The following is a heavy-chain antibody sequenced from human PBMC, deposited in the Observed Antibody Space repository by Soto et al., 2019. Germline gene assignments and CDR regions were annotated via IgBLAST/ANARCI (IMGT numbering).Heavy chain of an antibody. J-gene: IGHJ5*02. Sequence: GGSLRLSCAASGFTFSSYGMHWVRQSPGKGLEWVAVISYDGSNKYYADSVKGRFTISRDNSKNTLYLQMNSLRAEDTAVYYCAKEAQQLVRAWFDPWGQGTLVTVS. CDR2: ISYDGSNK. CDR1: GFTFSSYG. V-gene: IGHV3-30*18. D-gene: IGHD6-6*01. CDR3: AKEAQQLVRAWFDP.